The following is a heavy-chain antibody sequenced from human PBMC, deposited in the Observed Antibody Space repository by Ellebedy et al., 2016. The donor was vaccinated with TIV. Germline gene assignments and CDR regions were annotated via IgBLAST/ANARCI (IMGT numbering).Heavy chain of an antibody. CDR3: ARDYYGSGN. Sequence: PGGSLRLSCAGAGFTFSNYSMNWVRKAPGKGLEWVASITGSSSYMFYSDSVKGRFTISRDNAKNSLYLEMNSLRAEDTAVYYCARDYYGSGNWGQGTLVTVSS. CDR2: ITGSSSYM. CDR1: GFTFSNYS. D-gene: IGHD3-10*01. J-gene: IGHJ4*02. V-gene: IGHV3-21*01.